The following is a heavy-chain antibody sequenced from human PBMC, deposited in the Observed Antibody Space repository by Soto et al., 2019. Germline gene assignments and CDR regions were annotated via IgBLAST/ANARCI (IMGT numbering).Heavy chain of an antibody. V-gene: IGHV4-4*02. D-gene: IGHD3-22*01. CDR3: ACYNDSSGNRFDY. J-gene: IGHJ4*02. CDR1: GGSISSSCC. CDR2: IYHSGNT. Sequence: PLETLSLTWGVVGGSISSSCCWRWVRQPPGRGLEWIGKIYHSGNTNYTPSPESRVTMSVDKSKNQFSLKLSSVTAADTALYYCACYNDSSGNRFDYWGQGTLVTVSS.